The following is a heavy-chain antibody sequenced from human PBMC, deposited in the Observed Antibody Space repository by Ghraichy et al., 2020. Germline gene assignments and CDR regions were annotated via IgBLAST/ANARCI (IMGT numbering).Heavy chain of an antibody. D-gene: IGHD5-18*01. Sequence: GGSLRLSCAASGFTFSSYAMHWVRQAPGKGLEYVSAISSNGGSTYYANSVKGRFTISRDNSKNTLYLQMGSLRAEDMAVYYCARVDTAMVFDYWGQGTLVTVSS. CDR3: ARVDTAMVFDY. CDR2: ISSNGGST. J-gene: IGHJ4*02. V-gene: IGHV3-64*01. CDR1: GFTFSSYA.